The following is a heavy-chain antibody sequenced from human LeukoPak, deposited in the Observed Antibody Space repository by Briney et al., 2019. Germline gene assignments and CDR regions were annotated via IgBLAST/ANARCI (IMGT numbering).Heavy chain of an antibody. CDR1: GGSISSSGYY. Sequence: SETLSLTCSVSGGSISSSGYYWGWIGQPPGKGLEWIETIDYSGDTYYNPSLKSRVTISMDTSKNQFSLKLRSVTAADTAVYFCVRLVSATGNFDFWGQGALVTVYS. CDR2: IDYSGDT. D-gene: IGHD1-1*01. V-gene: IGHV4-39*07. CDR3: VRLVSATGNFDF. J-gene: IGHJ4*02.